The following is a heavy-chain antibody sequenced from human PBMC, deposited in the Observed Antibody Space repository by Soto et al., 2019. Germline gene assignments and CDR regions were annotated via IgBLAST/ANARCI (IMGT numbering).Heavy chain of an antibody. V-gene: IGHV4-34*01. Sequence: PSETLSLTCAVYGGSFSGYYWSWIRQPPGKGLEWIGEINHSGSTNYNPSLKSRVTISVDTSKNQFSLKLSSVTAADTAVYYCARRGARGFGELFGYYYYGMDVWGQGTTVTVSS. D-gene: IGHD3-10*01. CDR2: INHSGST. J-gene: IGHJ6*02. CDR1: GGSFSGYY. CDR3: ARRGARGFGELFGYYYYGMDV.